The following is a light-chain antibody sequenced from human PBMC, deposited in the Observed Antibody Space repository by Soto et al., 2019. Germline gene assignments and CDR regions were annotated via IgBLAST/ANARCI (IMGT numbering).Light chain of an antibody. V-gene: IGKV3-20*01. CDR1: HSVTSNY. Sequence: EIVLTQSPGTLSLSPGERATLSCRASHSVTSNYLAWYQQKPGQAPRLLFFGASIRDTGIPDRFSGSGSGTEFTLTIGRLEPEDSAVYHCQQYGSSPTTFGQGTKVEIK. J-gene: IGKJ1*01. CDR2: GAS. CDR3: QQYGSSPTT.